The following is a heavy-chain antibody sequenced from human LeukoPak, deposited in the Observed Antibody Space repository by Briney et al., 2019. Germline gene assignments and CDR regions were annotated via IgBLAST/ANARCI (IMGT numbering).Heavy chain of an antibody. CDR1: GGSISSYY. J-gene: IGHJ3*02. CDR2: IYYSGST. CDR3: ARLPNDFWSGRGHFDI. D-gene: IGHD3-3*01. Sequence: SETLSLTCTVSGGSISSYYWSWIRQPPGKGLELIGYIYYSGSTNYNPSLKSRVTISVDTSKNQFSLKLSSVTAADPAVYYCARLPNDFWSGRGHFDIWGQGTVVTVSS. V-gene: IGHV4-59*01.